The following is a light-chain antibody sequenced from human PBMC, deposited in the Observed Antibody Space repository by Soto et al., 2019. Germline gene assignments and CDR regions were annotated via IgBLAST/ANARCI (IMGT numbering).Light chain of an antibody. CDR2: DVS. CDR3: SSYTSSSTPKYV. CDR1: SSDVGGYNY. V-gene: IGLV2-14*01. Sequence: QSVLTQPASVSGSPGQSITISCTGTSSDVGGYNYVSWYQQHPGKAPKLMIYDVSNRPSGVSNRFSGSKSGNTASLTISGLQAEHEADYYCSSYTSSSTPKYVFGTGTKVTV. J-gene: IGLJ1*01.